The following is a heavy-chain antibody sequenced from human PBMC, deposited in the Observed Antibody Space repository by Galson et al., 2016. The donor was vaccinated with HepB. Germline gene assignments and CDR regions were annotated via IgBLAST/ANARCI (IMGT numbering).Heavy chain of an antibody. J-gene: IGHJ5*02. CDR3: AKDPLARNKGPES. CDR1: GFTFTTHA. Sequence: SVKLSCAASGFTFTTHAMHWVRQAPGKGLQWVGYINPKGDAKYYADSVKGRFTISRDNSKNTPYLEMNSLRAEDTAIYYCAKDPLARNKGPESWGRGTLVTVSS. V-gene: IGHV3-30*02. CDR2: INPKGDAK.